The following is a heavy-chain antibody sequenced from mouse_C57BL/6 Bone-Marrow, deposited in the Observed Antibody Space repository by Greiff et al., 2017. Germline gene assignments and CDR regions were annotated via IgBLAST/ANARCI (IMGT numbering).Heavy chain of an antibody. V-gene: IGHV5-4*03. J-gene: IGHJ3*01. CDR3: ARYGSSSFAY. Sequence: EVKLVESGGGLVKPGGSLKLSCAASGFTFSSYAMSWVRQTPEKRLEWVATISDGGSYTYYPDNVKGRFTISRDNAKNNLYLQMSHLKSEDTAMYYCARYGSSSFAYWAKGLWSLSLQ. D-gene: IGHD1-1*01. CDR1: GFTFSSYA. CDR2: ISDGGSYT.